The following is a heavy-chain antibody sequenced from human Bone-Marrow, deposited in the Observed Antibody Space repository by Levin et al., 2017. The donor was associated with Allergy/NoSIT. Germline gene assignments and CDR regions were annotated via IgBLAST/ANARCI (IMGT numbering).Heavy chain of an antibody. V-gene: IGHV4-39*07. CDR3: ATDIGTVYGDRPPQ. J-gene: IGHJ4*02. CDR2: VYYSGST. CDR1: GGSIISNSYY. Sequence: SETLSLTCTFSGGSIISNSYYLGWIRQPPGKGLEWIGSVYYSGSTFYNPSLKSRVTVSLDTSTKQFSLSRSSVTAADTAMYYCATDIGTVYGDRPPQWGQGTRVTVSS. D-gene: IGHD4-17*01.